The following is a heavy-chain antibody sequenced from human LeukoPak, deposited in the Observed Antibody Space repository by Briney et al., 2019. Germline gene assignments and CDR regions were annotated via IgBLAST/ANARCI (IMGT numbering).Heavy chain of an antibody. CDR1: GGSISNGGYY. V-gene: IGHV4-31*01. J-gene: IGHJ5*02. Sequence: SETLSLTCTVSGGSISNGGYYWSWIRQHPGKGLEWIGYIYYSGSTYYNPSLKSQVTISVDTSKNQFSLKLSSVTAADTAVYYCARVGVVMGNWFDPWGQGTLVTVSS. CDR2: IYYSGST. CDR3: ARVGVVMGNWFDP. D-gene: IGHD3-3*01.